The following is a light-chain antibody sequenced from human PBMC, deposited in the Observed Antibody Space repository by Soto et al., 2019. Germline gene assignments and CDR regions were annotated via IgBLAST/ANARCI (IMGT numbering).Light chain of an antibody. Sequence: QSVLTQPPSASGTPGQRVTISCTGTSSDVGRFEYVSWYQQHPGEAPKVVVYDITKRPSGVPDRFSGSKSGNTASLTISGLQAEDEADYYCCSYAGIYSYVFGTGTKV. J-gene: IGLJ1*01. V-gene: IGLV2-11*01. CDR3: CSYAGIYSYV. CDR2: DIT. CDR1: SSDVGRFEY.